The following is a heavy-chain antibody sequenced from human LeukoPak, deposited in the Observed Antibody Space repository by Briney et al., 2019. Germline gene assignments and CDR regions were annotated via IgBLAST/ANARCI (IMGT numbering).Heavy chain of an antibody. Sequence: ASVKVSCKASGYTFTSYGISWVRQAPGQGLEWMGIINPSGGSTSYAQKFQGRVTMTRDTSTSTVYMELSSLRSEDTAVYYCARQLVVNYCSSTSCYYDYWGQGTLVTVSS. CDR1: GYTFTSYG. J-gene: IGHJ4*02. CDR3: ARQLVVNYCSSTSCYYDY. V-gene: IGHV1-46*01. CDR2: INPSGGST. D-gene: IGHD2-2*01.